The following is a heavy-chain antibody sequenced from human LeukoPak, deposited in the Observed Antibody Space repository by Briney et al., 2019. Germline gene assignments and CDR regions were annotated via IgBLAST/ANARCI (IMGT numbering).Heavy chain of an antibody. Sequence: SETLSLTCAVYGGSFSGYYWSWIRQPPGKGLEWIGEINHSGSTNYNPSLKSRVTISVDTSKNQFSLKLSSVTAADTAVYYCARGLGSSWDGDYWGQGTLVTVSS. CDR3: ARGLGSSWDGDY. D-gene: IGHD6-13*01. V-gene: IGHV4-34*01. CDR2: INHSGST. CDR1: GGSFSGYY. J-gene: IGHJ4*02.